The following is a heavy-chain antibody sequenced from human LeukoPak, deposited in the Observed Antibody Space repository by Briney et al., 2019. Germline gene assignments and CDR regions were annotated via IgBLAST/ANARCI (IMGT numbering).Heavy chain of an antibody. V-gene: IGHV3-7*01. Sequence: GGSLRLSCAASGFTFSNYWMGWVRQALGKGLEWVANIKEDGSDKYYVDSVKGRFTISRDNAKNSLYLQMNSLRAEDTAVYYCARDTYRSFDYWGQGTLVTLSS. D-gene: IGHD3-16*02. CDR2: IKEDGSDK. CDR1: GFTFSNYW. J-gene: IGHJ4*02. CDR3: ARDTYRSFDY.